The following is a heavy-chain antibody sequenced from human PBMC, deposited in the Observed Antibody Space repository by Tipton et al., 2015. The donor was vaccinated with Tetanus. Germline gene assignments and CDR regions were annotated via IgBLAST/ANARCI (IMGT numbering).Heavy chain of an antibody. V-gene: IGHV4-39*01. CDR3: ARGSGELSFARAGFDY. CDR1: GGSVSSSTYY. J-gene: IGHJ4*02. CDR2: IFYSGST. Sequence: TLSLTCTVSGGSVSSSTYYWVWIRQPPGKGLEWIGTIFYSGSTYHSPSLKSRVTTSIDSSKNQLSLRLTSVTAADTAVYYCARGSGELSFARAGFDYWGQGTLVTVSS. D-gene: IGHD3-16*02.